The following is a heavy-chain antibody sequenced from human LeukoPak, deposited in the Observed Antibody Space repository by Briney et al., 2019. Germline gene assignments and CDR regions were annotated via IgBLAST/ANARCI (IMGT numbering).Heavy chain of an antibody. V-gene: IGHV3-23*01. J-gene: IGHJ4*02. Sequence: GGSLRLSCAASGFTFSTYAVNWVRQAPGKGLEWVSTISGSGDSTYYADSVKGRFTISRDNSKNTLYLQMNSLRAEDTAVYYCAKDSPRAARPSYWGQGTLVTVSS. D-gene: IGHD6-6*01. CDR2: ISGSGDST. CDR1: GFTFSTYA. CDR3: AKDSPRAARPSY.